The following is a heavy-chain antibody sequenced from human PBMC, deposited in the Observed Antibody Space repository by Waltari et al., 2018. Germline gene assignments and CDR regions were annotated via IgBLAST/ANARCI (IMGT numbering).Heavy chain of an antibody. D-gene: IGHD1-1*01. V-gene: IGHV4-34*02. CDR3: ARGDGTGKYGY. Sequence: QVQLQQWGAGLLKPSETLSPTCVVYGRSFRGYYWSWIRQPPGKGLEWIGKTTDSERTKYNPSLKSRISISVDTSKNQFSLTVFSVTAADAAVYYCARGDGTGKYGYWGQGTRVTVSS. CDR1: GRSFRGYY. CDR2: TTDSERT. J-gene: IGHJ4*02.